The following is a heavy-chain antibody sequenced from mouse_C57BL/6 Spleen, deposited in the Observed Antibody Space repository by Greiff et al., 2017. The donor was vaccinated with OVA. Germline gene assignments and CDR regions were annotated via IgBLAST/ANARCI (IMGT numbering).Heavy chain of an antibody. V-gene: IGHV5-4*01. D-gene: IGHD1-1*01. CDR2: LSDGGSYT. J-gene: IGHJ2*01. CDR3: AREPTVVAPNYFDY. Sequence: VQLKESGGGLVKPGGSLKLSCAASGFTFSSSAMSWVRQTPEKRLEWVATLSDGGSYTYSPDNVKGRFTISRDNAKNNLYLQRSHLKSEDTAMDYCAREPTVVAPNYFDYWGQGTTLTVSS. CDR1: GFTFSSSA.